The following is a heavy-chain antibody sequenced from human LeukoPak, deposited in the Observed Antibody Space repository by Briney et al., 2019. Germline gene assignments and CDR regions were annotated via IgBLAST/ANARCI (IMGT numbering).Heavy chain of an antibody. D-gene: IGHD6-13*01. Sequence: GASVKVSCKASGCTFSSYAISWVRQAPGQGLEWMGGIIPIFGTANYAQKFQGRVTITTDESTSTAYMELSSLRSEDTAVYYCARGSIAAAARFDYWGQGTLVTVSS. CDR2: IIPIFGTA. CDR1: GCTFSSYA. CDR3: ARGSIAAAARFDY. V-gene: IGHV1-69*05. J-gene: IGHJ4*02.